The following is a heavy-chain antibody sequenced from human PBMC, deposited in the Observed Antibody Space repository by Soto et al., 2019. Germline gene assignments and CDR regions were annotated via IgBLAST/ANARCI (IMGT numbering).Heavy chain of an antibody. CDR1: GGSFSGYY. D-gene: IGHD2-8*02. CDR2: INHSGST. J-gene: IGHJ4*02. V-gene: IGHV4-34*01. CDR3: AREKITGLFDY. Sequence: SETLSLTCAVYGGSFSGYYWTWIRQPPGTGLEWIGEINHSGSTNYNPSLKSRVTISVDTSKNQFSLKLTSVTAADTAVYYCAREKITGLFDYWGQGTLVTAS.